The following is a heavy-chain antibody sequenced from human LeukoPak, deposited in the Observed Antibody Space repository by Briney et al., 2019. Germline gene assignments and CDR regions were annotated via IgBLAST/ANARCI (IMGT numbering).Heavy chain of an antibody. Sequence: GGSLRLSCAASGFTFSSYSMNWVRQAPGKGLEWVSSISSSSSYIYYADSVKGRFTISRDNSKNTLYLQMNSLRAEDTAVYYCASWLTPNNYFDPWGQGTLVTVSS. V-gene: IGHV3-21*06. J-gene: IGHJ5*02. D-gene: IGHD3-9*01. CDR2: ISSSSSYI. CDR1: GFTFSSYS. CDR3: ASWLTPNNYFDP.